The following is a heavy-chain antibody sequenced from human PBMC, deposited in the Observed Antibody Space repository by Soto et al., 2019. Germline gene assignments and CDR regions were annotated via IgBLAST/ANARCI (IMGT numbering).Heavy chain of an antibody. J-gene: IGHJ4*02. V-gene: IGHV3-33*01. CDR2: IRYDGSNK. Sequence: QVQLVESGGGVVQPGRSLRLSCAASGFTFSRYGMHWVRQAPGKGLEGVAVIRYDGSNKYYADSVKGRITISRDNSKNTLYLQMNSLRAEDTAVYYCARARADYDSSGYSDYWGPGTLVTVSS. D-gene: IGHD3-22*01. CDR3: ARARADYDSSGYSDY. CDR1: GFTFSRYG.